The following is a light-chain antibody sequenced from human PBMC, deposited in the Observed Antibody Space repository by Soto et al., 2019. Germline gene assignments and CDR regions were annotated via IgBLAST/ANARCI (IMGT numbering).Light chain of an antibody. CDR2: RNN. Sequence: QSVLTQPPSASGTPGQRVTISCSGSSSNIGSNYVYWYQQFPGTAPKLLIYRNNQRPSGVPDRFSGSKSGTSASLAISGLRSEDEADYHCAAWDDSLRGWVFGGGTKLTVL. CDR1: SSNIGSNY. V-gene: IGLV1-47*01. J-gene: IGLJ3*02. CDR3: AAWDDSLRGWV.